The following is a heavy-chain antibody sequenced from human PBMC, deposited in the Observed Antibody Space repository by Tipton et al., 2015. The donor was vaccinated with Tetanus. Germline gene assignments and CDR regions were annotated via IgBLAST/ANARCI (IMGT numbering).Heavy chain of an antibody. J-gene: IGHJ4*02. Sequence: TLSLTCTVSSVSIADNTNYWGWIRQPPGKGLEWIGSIYSSGATYSNPSLKSRVTMSVDTSRNQFSLNLNSMAAADTGVYYCARHQSGYFTPFDYWGQGNLVPVPS. D-gene: IGHD3-3*01. CDR1: SVSIADNTNY. V-gene: IGHV4-39*01. CDR2: IYSSGAT. CDR3: ARHQSGYFTPFDY.